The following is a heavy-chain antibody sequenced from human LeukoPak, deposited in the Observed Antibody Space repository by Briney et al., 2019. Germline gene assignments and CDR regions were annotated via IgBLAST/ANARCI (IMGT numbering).Heavy chain of an antibody. Sequence: PGGSLRLSCAASGFTFSSYEMNWVRQAPGKGLEWVSYISSSGSTIYYADSVKGRFTISRDNAKNTLYLQMNSLRAEDTAVYYCATLANYYYYGSGSYYNPPELDWFDPWGQGTLVTVSS. CDR2: ISSSGSTI. CDR3: ATLANYYYYGSGSYYNPPELDWFDP. V-gene: IGHV3-48*03. CDR1: GFTFSSYE. D-gene: IGHD3-10*01. J-gene: IGHJ5*02.